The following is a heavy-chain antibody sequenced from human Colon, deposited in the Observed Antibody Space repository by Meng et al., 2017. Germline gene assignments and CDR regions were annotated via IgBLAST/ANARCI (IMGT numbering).Heavy chain of an antibody. CDR1: GGSFSGFY. J-gene: IGHJ5*02. CDR3: ATGLRHGDWFDP. D-gene: IGHD4-17*01. Sequence: QVQIQQGGGGLLKPSGTLSLTCAVSGGSFSGFYWSWIRQPPGKGLEWIGEIDHFGISNYNSSLKGRLTMSVDTSKKQISLTLTSVTAADTAVYYCATGLRHGDWFDPWGPGTLVTVSS. V-gene: IGHV4-34*02. CDR2: IDHFGIS.